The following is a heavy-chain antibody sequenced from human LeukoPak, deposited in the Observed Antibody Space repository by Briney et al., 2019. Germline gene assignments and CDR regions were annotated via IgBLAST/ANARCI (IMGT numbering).Heavy chain of an antibody. CDR2: IYYSGST. J-gene: IGHJ4*02. Sequence: PSETLSLTCTVSGGSISSSSYYWGWIRQPPGKGLEWIGSIYYSGSTYYNPSLKSRVTISVDTSKNQFSLKLSSVTAADTAVYYCARDHNGYSYGHFDYWGQGTLVTVSS. V-gene: IGHV4-39*07. D-gene: IGHD5-18*01. CDR1: GGSISSSSYY. CDR3: ARDHNGYSYGHFDY.